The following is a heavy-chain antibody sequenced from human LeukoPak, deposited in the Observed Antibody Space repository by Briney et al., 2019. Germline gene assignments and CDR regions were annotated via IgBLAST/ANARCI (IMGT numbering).Heavy chain of an antibody. Sequence: GGSLRLSCAASGFTFSSYEMNWVRQAPGKGLEWVSYISSSGGTKNYADSVRGRFTISRDNAKNSLYLQMNSLRAGDTAVYYCARVLVVLVPAAMDYWGQGTLVTVSS. CDR1: GFTFSSYE. CDR3: ARVLVVLVPAAMDY. CDR2: ISSSGGTK. V-gene: IGHV3-48*03. J-gene: IGHJ4*02. D-gene: IGHD2-2*01.